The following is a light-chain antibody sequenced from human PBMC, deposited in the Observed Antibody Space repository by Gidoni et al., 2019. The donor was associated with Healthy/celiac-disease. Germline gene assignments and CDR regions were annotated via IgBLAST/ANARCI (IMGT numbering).Light chain of an antibody. V-gene: IGLV2-14*01. CDR3: SSYTSSSTLAV. CDR1: SSDVGGYNY. CDR2: DVS. Sequence: QSALTQPASVSGSPGPSITISCTGTSSDVGGYNYVSWYQQHPGKAPKLMIDDVSNRPSGVSNRFSGSKSGNTASLTISGLQAEDEADYYCSSYTSSSTLAVFGGGTKLTVL. J-gene: IGLJ2*01.